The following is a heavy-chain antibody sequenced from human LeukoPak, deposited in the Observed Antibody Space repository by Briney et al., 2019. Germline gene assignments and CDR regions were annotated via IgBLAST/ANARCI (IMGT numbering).Heavy chain of an antibody. J-gene: IGHJ4*02. Sequence: SVKVSCKASGGTFSSYAISWVRQAPGQALEWMGGIIPIFGTANYAQKFQGRVTITADESTSTAYMELSSLRSEDTAVYYCARANRFGFGELYGFDYWGQGTLVTVSS. CDR1: GGTFSSYA. V-gene: IGHV1-69*13. CDR2: IIPIFGTA. D-gene: IGHD3-10*01. CDR3: ARANRFGFGELYGFDY.